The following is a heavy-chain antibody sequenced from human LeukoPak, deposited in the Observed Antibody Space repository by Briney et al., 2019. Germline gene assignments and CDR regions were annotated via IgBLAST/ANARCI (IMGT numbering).Heavy chain of an antibody. J-gene: IGHJ6*02. Sequence: ASVNVSCKASGGIFNNYAINWVRQAPGQGLEWMGRIVPMFGTVNYAEKFQDRVTITADKSTSTAYMELSSLRSEDTAVYYCASLGAKGIYYYYGMDVWGQGTTVTVSS. CDR1: GGIFNNYA. CDR3: ASLGAKGIYYYYGMDV. D-gene: IGHD1-26*01. CDR2: IVPMFGTV. V-gene: IGHV1-69*06.